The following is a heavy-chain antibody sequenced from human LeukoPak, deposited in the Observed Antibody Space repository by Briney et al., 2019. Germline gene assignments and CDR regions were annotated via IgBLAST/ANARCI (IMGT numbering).Heavy chain of an antibody. CDR3: ATDIAAAGYLDY. CDR2: FDPEDGET. CDR1: GYTLTELS. V-gene: IGHV1-24*01. D-gene: IGHD6-13*01. J-gene: IGHJ4*02. Sequence: ASVKVSCKVSGYTLTELSMHWVRQAPGKGLEWMGGFDPEDGETIYAQKFQGRVTMTEDTSTDTAYMELSSLRSEDTAVYYCATDIAAAGYLDYWGQGTLVTVSS.